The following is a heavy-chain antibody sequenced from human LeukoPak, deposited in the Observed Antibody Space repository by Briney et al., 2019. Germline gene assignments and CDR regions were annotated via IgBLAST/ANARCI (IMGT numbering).Heavy chain of an antibody. Sequence: PGGSLRLSCAASGFTFSNAWMSWVRQAPGKGLEWVGRIKSKTDGGTTDCAAPVKGRFTISRDDSKNTLYLQMNSLKTEDTAVYYCTTPSYDSSGYGYWGQGTLVTVSS. CDR2: IKSKTDGGTT. V-gene: IGHV3-15*01. CDR1: GFTFSNAW. CDR3: TTPSYDSSGYGY. J-gene: IGHJ4*02. D-gene: IGHD3-22*01.